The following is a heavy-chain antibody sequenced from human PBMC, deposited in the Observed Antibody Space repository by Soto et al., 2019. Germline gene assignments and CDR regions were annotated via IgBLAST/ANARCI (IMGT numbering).Heavy chain of an antibody. CDR2: ISAQNGNT. J-gene: IGHJ4*02. V-gene: IGHV1-18*01. CDR1: GYGFTTYG. D-gene: IGHD1-1*01. CDR3: ARGRYGDY. Sequence: QIHLVQSGAEVKKPGASVTVSCKGSGYGFTTYGITWVRQAPGQGLEWMAWISAQNGNTNYAQKLQGRVTVTRDTSTSTAYMELRSLRSDDTAVYSCARGRYGDYWGQGALVTVSS.